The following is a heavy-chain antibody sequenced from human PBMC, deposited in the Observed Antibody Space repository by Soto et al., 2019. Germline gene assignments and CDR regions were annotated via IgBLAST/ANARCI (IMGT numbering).Heavy chain of an antibody. V-gene: IGHV3-7*04. J-gene: IGHJ5*02. D-gene: IGHD3-22*01. CDR3: ARKRYYYDSGKYGWFDP. CDR1: GFTFSSYW. CDR2: INQNGSET. Sequence: PGGSLRLSCAASGFTFSSYWMTWARQAPGKGLEWVANINQNGSETYYVDSVKGRFTISRDNAKNSLYLQMNSLRVEDTAVYYCARKRYYYDSGKYGWFDPWGQGTLVTVSS.